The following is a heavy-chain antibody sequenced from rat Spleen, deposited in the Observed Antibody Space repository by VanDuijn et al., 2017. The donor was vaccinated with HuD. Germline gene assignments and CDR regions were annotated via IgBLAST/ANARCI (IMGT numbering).Heavy chain of an antibody. Sequence: EVQLVESGGGLVQPGRSLKLSCVASGFTFSSFPMAWVRQAPTKGLEWVATISTSGGSTYYRDSVKGRFTISRDNAKSTLYLQMDSLRSEDTATYDCTRHPDYSNYFDYWGQGVMVTVSS. D-gene: IGHD1-1*01. CDR3: TRHPDYSNYFDY. CDR1: GFTFSSFP. V-gene: IGHV5-46*01. J-gene: IGHJ2*01. CDR2: ISTSGGST.